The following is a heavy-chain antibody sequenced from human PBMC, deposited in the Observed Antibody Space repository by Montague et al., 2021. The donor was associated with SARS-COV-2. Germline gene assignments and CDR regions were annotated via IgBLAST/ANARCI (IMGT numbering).Heavy chain of an antibody. CDR3: ARFVKTGTTSAFDR. CDR2: VRDTGTT. D-gene: IGHD3-3*02. V-gene: IGHV4-59*01. Sequence: SETLSLTCGVFGASIRGNPWSWLRKPPGKGLEWIGDVRDTGTTSYNPSVRSRANIFVDTSKAQFSLTLTSVNAADTAVYYCARFVKTGTTSAFDRWGQGTLVIVSS. CDR1: GASIRGNP. J-gene: IGHJ1*01.